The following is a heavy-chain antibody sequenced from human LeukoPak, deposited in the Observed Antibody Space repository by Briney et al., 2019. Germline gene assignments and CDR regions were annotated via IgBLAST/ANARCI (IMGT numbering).Heavy chain of an antibody. V-gene: IGHV1-2*02. CDR3: ARLGGLNYYDSSGYYY. CDR1: GYTFTGFY. J-gene: IGHJ4*02. D-gene: IGHD3-22*01. CDR2: INPNSGGT. Sequence: GASVTVSCTASGYTFTGFYMHWVRQAPGQGLEWMGWINPNSGGTNYAQKFQGRVTMTRDTSISTAYMELSRLRSDDTAVYYCARLGGLNYYDSSGYYYWGQGTLVTVSS.